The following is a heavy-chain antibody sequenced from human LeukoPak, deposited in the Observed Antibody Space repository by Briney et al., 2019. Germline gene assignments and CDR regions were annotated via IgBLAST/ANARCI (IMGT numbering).Heavy chain of an antibody. Sequence: SETLSLTCAVSGYSITSSSWWGWIRQPPGKGLEWIGYIYHSGTTYHNPSLQSRVTMSVDTSKNQFSLKLSSVTAVDTAVYYCARKENVYYYFDYWGQGTLVTVSS. CDR2: IYHSGTT. D-gene: IGHD3-10*01. CDR1: GYSITSSSW. J-gene: IGHJ4*02. CDR3: ARKENVYYYFDY. V-gene: IGHV4-28*01.